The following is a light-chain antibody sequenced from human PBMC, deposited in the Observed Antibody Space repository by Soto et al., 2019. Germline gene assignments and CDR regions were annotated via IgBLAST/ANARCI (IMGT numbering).Light chain of an antibody. CDR1: NIGSKS. CDR2: DDS. V-gene: IGLV3-21*02. CDR3: QVWDSSSDHLV. J-gene: IGLJ2*01. Sequence: SYELTQPPSVSVAPGQTASITCGGNNIGSKSVHWYQQKPGQAPVLVVYDDSDRPSGIPERFSGSNSGNTATLTISRVEAGDEADYYCQVWDSSSDHLVFGGGTKVTVL.